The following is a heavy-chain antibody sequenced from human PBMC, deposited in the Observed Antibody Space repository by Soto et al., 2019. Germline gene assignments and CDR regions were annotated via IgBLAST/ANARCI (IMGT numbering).Heavy chain of an antibody. CDR3: AYRALYSGSYWDGGYFDS. Sequence: QITLRESGPTRVRPTQTLSLTCTFSGFSLHTSQVGVGWIRQPPGKALEWLALIYWDDDKRYNPSLKSRLSTTKDTSENQVGLRMTNMDPVDTATYYCAYRALYSGSYWDGGYFDSWGQGALITVSS. V-gene: IGHV2-5*02. D-gene: IGHD1-26*01. CDR2: IYWDDDK. J-gene: IGHJ4*02. CDR1: GFSLHTSQVG.